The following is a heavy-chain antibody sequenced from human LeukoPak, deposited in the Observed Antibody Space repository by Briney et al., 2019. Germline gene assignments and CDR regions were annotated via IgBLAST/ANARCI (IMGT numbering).Heavy chain of an antibody. Sequence: PGGSLRLSCAASGFTFSSYAMSWVRQAPGQGLHWVSAISGSGDSTYYADSVKGRFTISRDNSKNTLYLQMNSLRAEDTAIYYCAKEVHYSDPNDVFDIWGQGTMVTVSS. CDR1: GFTFSSYA. D-gene: IGHD3-22*01. V-gene: IGHV3-23*01. CDR3: AKEVHYSDPNDVFDI. J-gene: IGHJ3*02. CDR2: ISGSGDST.